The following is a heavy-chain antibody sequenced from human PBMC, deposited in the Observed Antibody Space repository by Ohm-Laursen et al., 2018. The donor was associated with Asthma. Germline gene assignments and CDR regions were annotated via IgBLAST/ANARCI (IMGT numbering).Heavy chain of an antibody. CDR1: GFTFSNAW. CDR2: IKQDASEK. J-gene: IGHJ3*01. V-gene: IGHV3-7*01. CDR3: VRDTRFAFHF. Sequence: SLRLSCAASGFTFSNAWMSWVRQAPGKGLEWVANIKQDASEKYYLDSVRGRFTTSRDNAENSVFLQMNSLRAEDTAIYYCVRDTRFAFHFWGQGTMVTVSS.